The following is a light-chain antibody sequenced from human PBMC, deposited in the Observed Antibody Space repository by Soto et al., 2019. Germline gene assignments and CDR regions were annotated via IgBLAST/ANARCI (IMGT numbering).Light chain of an antibody. CDR1: QSVGIN. J-gene: IGKJ2*01. Sequence: EILLTQSPATLSLSPGERATLSCRASQSVGINLAWHQQKPGQAPRLLIYGASTRATGIPARFSGSGSGTEFTLTISSLQSEDSAVYFCQQYYYWPPYALGQGTKVDIK. CDR2: GAS. CDR3: QQYYYWPPYA. V-gene: IGKV3-15*01.